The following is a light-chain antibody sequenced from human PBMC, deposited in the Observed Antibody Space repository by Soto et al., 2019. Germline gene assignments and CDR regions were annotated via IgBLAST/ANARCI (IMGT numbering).Light chain of an antibody. CDR3: LQINSYPWR. Sequence: DIQMTQSPSSLSASVGDRVTITCRASQDIRSDLGWYQQKPGKAPKRLIYAASSSQSGVPSRFSGSGSGTEFTLTISSLQPEDFATYYCLQINSYPWRFGQGTKVEIK. J-gene: IGKJ1*01. CDR2: AAS. CDR1: QDIRSD. V-gene: IGKV1-17*01.